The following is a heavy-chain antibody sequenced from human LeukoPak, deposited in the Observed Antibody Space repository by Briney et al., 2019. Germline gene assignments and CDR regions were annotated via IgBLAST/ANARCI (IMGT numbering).Heavy chain of an antibody. D-gene: IGHD3-10*01. V-gene: IGHV3-74*03. J-gene: IGHJ4*02. Sequence: AGGSLRLSCAASGFTFSNYWVHWVRQAPGKGLVWVSRINRDGSTTEYADSVKARFTVSRDNAKNTLNLQMNSLRAEDTAVYYCARDKKSGESSEIDYWGQGTLVTVSS. CDR3: ARDKKSGESSEIDY. CDR1: GFTFSNYW. CDR2: INRDGSTT.